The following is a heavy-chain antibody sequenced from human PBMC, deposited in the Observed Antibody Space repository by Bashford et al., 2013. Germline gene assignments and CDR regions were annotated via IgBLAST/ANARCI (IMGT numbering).Heavy chain of an antibody. CDR2: INVDDGDT. D-gene: IGHD3-22*01. V-gene: IGHV1-3*01. CDR3: TKVGYYDSSGYYVFDY. CDR1: GYSFRNLC. J-gene: IGHJ4*02. Sequence: ASVKVSCKASGYSFRNLCSAFGCARPPGQSLEWMGWINVDDGDTKYSQKFQGRVTITRDTSANTAYMELSSLRAEDTAVYYCTKVGYYDSSGYYVFDYWGQGTLVTVSS.